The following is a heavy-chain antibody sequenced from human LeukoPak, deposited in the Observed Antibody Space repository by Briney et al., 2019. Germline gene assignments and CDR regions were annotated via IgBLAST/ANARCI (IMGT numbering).Heavy chain of an antibody. CDR1: GFTFSSYS. D-gene: IGHD3-10*01. CDR2: ISSSSSYI. CDR3: ASLREAPPRVLLWFGAHPWVDV. V-gene: IGHV3-21*01. J-gene: IGHJ6*04. Sequence: PGGSLRLSCAASGFTFSSYSMNWVRQAPGKGLEWVSSISSSSSYIYYADSVKGRFTISRDNSKNTLYLQMNSLRAEDTAVYYCASLREAPPRVLLWFGAHPWVDVWGKGTTVTVSS.